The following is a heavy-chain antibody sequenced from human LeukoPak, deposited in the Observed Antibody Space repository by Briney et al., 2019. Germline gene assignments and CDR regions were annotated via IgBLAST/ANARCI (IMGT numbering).Heavy chain of an antibody. Sequence: ASVKVSCKASGGTFSSYANSWVRQAPGQGLEWMGRIIPILGIANYAQKFQGRVTITADKSTSTAYMELSSLRSEDTAVYYCARDYYYDSSGYDYWGQGTLVTVSS. CDR3: ARDYYYDSSGYDY. J-gene: IGHJ4*02. D-gene: IGHD3-22*01. V-gene: IGHV1-69*04. CDR1: GGTFSSYA. CDR2: IIPILGIA.